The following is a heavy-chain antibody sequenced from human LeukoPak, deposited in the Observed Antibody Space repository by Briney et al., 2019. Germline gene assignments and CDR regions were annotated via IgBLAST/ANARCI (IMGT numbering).Heavy chain of an antibody. Sequence: SETLSLTCTVSGGSISSYYWSWIRQPPGKGLEWIGYIYTSGSTNYNPSLKSRVTISVDTSKNQFSLKLSSVTATDTAVYYCARLLSGSYLFDYWGQGTLVNVS. V-gene: IGHV4-4*09. CDR3: ARLLSGSYLFDY. CDR2: IYTSGST. CDR1: GGSISSYY. D-gene: IGHD1-26*01. J-gene: IGHJ4*02.